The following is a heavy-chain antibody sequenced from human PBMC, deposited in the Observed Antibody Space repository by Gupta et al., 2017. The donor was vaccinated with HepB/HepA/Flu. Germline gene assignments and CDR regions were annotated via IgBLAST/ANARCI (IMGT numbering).Heavy chain of an antibody. CDR1: GFTFDDYA. J-gene: IGHJ6*02. CDR3: VKDLSPGGVDV. CDR2: IHLYNDGT. Sequence: EIELVESGGGLVQRGRSLKLSRTVSGFTFDDYAMHWVRQSPGKGLEWVSVIHLYNDGTSYDDSVKGRFTISRDTAKNVVYLQMNSLRPEDTALYHCVKDLSPGGVDVWGLGTTVTVSS. V-gene: IGHV3-9*01.